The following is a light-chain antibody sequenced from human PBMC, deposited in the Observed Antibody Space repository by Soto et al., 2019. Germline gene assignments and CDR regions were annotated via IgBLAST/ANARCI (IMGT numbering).Light chain of an antibody. V-gene: IGKV1-5*01. CDR2: AAS. CDR1: QSISSW. CDR3: QQYYSYPLT. J-gene: IGKJ4*02. Sequence: DIQLTQSPSTLSASVGDRVTITCRASQSISSWLAWYQQKPGKAPKLLIYAASTLQSGVPSRFSGRGSGTDFTLTISCLQSEDFATYYCQQYYSYPLTFGGGTKVDIK.